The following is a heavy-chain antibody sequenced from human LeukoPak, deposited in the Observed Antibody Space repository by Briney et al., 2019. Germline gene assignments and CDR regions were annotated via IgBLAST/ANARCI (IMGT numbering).Heavy chain of an antibody. CDR2: IYPGDSDT. D-gene: IGHD3-22*01. CDR3: ARQEGYYYDSSGYYIDY. V-gene: IGHV5-51*01. J-gene: IGHJ4*02. Sequence: GESLKISCKGSGYRFTSYWIGWVRQMPGKGLEWMGIIYPGDSDTRYSPSFQGQVTISADKSISTAYLQWSSLKASDTAMYYCARQEGYYYDSSGYYIDYWGQGTLVTVSS. CDR1: GYRFTSYW.